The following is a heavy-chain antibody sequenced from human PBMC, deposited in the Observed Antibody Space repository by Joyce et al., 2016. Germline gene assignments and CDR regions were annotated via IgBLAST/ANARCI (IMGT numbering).Heavy chain of an antibody. CDR1: GYTFSSFY. CDR3: ARDYGGFVRHFDA. V-gene: IGHV1-46*01. Sequence: QVQLVQSGTDVKKPGASVKISCQAPGYTFSSFYMHWVRQAPGQGLEWMGVVNCNTGTTTYAQKFQGRVTMTRDTSTATLYMELRSLRSEDTAMYYCARDYGGFVRHFDAWGQGTLITVSS. CDR2: VNCNTGTT. D-gene: IGHD3-9*01. J-gene: IGHJ5*02.